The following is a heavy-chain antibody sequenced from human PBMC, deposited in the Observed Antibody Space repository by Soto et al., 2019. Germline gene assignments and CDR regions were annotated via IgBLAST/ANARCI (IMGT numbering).Heavy chain of an antibody. Sequence: QVQLQESGPGLVKPSQTLSLTCTVSGGSISSGGYYWSWIRQHPGKGLEWIGYTYYSGSTYYNPSLKRRGTRSVDTSKNPFSLKLSSVTAADTAVYYCARVFNYCGGDCYAIDYWGQGTLVTVSS. J-gene: IGHJ4*02. CDR1: GGSISSGGYY. CDR3: ARVFNYCGGDCYAIDY. V-gene: IGHV4-31*03. D-gene: IGHD2-21*01. CDR2: TYYSGST.